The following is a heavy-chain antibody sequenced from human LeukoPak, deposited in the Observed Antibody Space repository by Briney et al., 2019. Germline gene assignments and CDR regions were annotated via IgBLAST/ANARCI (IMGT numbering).Heavy chain of an antibody. D-gene: IGHD5-12*01. J-gene: IGHJ4*02. CDR1: GFSFSSYG. Sequence: GSLRLSCAGSGFSFSSYGMHWVRQAPGKGLEWMAFIRSDGSNKYYADSVKGRFTISRDNSKNTLYLQMNSLRAEDTAVYYCARGPSGYHNTGGQGTLVTVSS. CDR2: IRSDGSNK. CDR3: ARGPSGYHNT. V-gene: IGHV3-30*02.